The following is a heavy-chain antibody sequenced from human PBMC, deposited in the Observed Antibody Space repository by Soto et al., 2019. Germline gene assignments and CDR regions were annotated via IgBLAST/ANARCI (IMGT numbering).Heavy chain of an antibody. CDR3: ARGRWTLGPTTYHFDC. Sequence: EVQLVESGGDLVQPGGSLRLSCAASGFTFSSYWMSWVRQSPGKGLEWVANIKQDGSEKHYVDSVKGRFTISRDNATNSLYLQMNSLRSEDTAVYFCARGRWTLGPTTYHFDCWGQGTLVTVSS. J-gene: IGHJ4*02. D-gene: IGHD1-26*01. CDR2: IKQDGSEK. CDR1: GFTFSSYW. V-gene: IGHV3-7*05.